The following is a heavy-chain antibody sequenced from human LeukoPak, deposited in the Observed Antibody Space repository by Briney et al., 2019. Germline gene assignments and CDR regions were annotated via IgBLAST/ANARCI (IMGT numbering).Heavy chain of an antibody. V-gene: IGHV3-7*01. CDR1: GFTFSSYW. J-gene: IGHJ6*02. Sequence: GGSLRLSCAASGFTFSSYWMSWVRQAPGKGLEWVAYIKQDGSEEDYVDSLKGRFTISRDNAKSSLYLQMNSLRAEDTAVYYCARVLSSWDIVAFRYYYYGMDVWGQGTTVTVS. CDR2: IKQDGSEE. CDR3: ARVLSSWDIVAFRYYYYGMDV. D-gene: IGHD5-12*01.